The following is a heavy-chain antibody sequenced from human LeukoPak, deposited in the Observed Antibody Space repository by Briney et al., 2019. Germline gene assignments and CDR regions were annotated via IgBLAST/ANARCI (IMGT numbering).Heavy chain of an antibody. J-gene: IGHJ6*02. CDR3: ARGPYSSSWYDGYSYYGMDV. D-gene: IGHD6-13*01. CDR1: GGSIISSSYY. CDR2: INHSGST. Sequence: SETLSLTCTVSGGSIISSSYYWGWIRQPPGKGLEWIGEINHSGSTNYNPSLKSRVTISVDTSKNQFSLKLSSVTAADTAVYYCARGPYSSSWYDGYSYYGMDVWGQGTTVTVSS. V-gene: IGHV4-39*07.